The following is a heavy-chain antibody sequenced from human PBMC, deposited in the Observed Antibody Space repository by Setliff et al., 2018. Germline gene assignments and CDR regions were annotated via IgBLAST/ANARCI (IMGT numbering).Heavy chain of an antibody. CDR3: ARSRGYSYGFFDY. V-gene: IGHV4-34*01. CDR1: GGSFSGYY. D-gene: IGHD5-18*01. CDR2: INHSGST. Sequence: SETLSLTCAVYGGSFSGYYWSWIRQPPGKGLEWIGEINHSGSTNYNPSLKSRVTISVDTSKNQFSLKLSSVTAADTAVYYCARSRGYSYGFFDYWGQGTLVTVSS. J-gene: IGHJ4*02.